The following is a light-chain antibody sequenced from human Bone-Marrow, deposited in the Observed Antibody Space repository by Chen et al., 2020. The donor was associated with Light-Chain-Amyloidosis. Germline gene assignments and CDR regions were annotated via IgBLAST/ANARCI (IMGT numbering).Light chain of an antibody. CDR1: RSDVGGYNF. J-gene: IGLJ3*02. Sequence: QSALTQPASGSGSPGQSITISCTGSRSDVGGYNFVSWYQQLPGKAPKLLIYDVTNRPSGVSYRFSGSKSGNTASLTVSGLQAEDEADYYCSSYTVSSTWVFGGGTKLTVL. CDR2: DVT. CDR3: SSYTVSSTWV. V-gene: IGLV2-14*03.